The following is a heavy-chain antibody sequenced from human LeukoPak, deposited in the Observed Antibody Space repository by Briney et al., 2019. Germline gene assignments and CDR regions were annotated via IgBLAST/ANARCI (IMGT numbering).Heavy chain of an antibody. D-gene: IGHD6-13*01. V-gene: IGHV3-30*02. CDR1: GFTFSSYG. CDR3: ARDLTSSWYGFDY. J-gene: IGHJ4*02. CDR2: IRYDGSNK. Sequence: GGSLRLSCAASGFTFSSYGMHWVRQAPGKGLEWVAFIRYDGSNKYYADSVKGRFTISRDNSKNTLYLQMHTLRAEDTAVYYCARDLTSSWYGFDYWGQGTLVTVSS.